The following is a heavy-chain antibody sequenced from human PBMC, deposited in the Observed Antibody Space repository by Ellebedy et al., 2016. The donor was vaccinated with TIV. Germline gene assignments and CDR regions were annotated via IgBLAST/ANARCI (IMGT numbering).Heavy chain of an antibody. CDR2: ISASGGST. CDR1: GFTFSSHA. J-gene: IGHJ5*02. Sequence: GGSLRLSXAASGFTFSSHAMSWVRQAPGIGLECVSAISASGGSTYYADSVKGRFTISRDNSKNTLYLQMNSLRAEDTAVYYCARGGVGGTIDPWGQGTLVTVSS. D-gene: IGHD1-26*01. V-gene: IGHV3-23*01. CDR3: ARGGVGGTIDP.